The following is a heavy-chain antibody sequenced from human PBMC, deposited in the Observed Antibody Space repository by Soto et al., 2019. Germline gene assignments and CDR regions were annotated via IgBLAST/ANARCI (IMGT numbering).Heavy chain of an antibody. CDR1: GASISSYN. V-gene: IGHV4-4*07. CDR3: ARDRGEYTSSWFWYFDQ. J-gene: IGHJ2*01. D-gene: IGHD6-13*01. CDR2: LNIAGTI. Sequence: SETLSLTCSVSGASISSYNWNWVRHSAGNGPEWVGRLNIAGTINYNPSLKSRITMSMDTSKNQISLHLRSVTAADTAMYYCARDRGEYTSSWFWYFDQWGHGTMLTFYS.